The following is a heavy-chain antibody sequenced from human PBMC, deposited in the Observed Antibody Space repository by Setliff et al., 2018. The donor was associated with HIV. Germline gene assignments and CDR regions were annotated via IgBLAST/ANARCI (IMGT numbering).Heavy chain of an antibody. Sequence: TGESLKISCAASGFTFSSYSMNWVRQAPGKGLEWVSYISSSSSTIYYADSVKGRFTISRDNAKNSLYLQMNSLRAEDTAVYYCAREVAVAGFNYRGQGTLVTVSS. D-gene: IGHD6-19*01. CDR2: ISSSSSTI. J-gene: IGHJ4*02. V-gene: IGHV3-48*01. CDR1: GFTFSSYS. CDR3: AREVAVAGFNY.